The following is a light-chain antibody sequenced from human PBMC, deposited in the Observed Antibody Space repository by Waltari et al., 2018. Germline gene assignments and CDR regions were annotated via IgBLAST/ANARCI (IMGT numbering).Light chain of an antibody. J-gene: IGLJ3*02. V-gene: IGLV2-14*01. CDR3: SSYTSSNTWV. Sequence: QSALTQPASVSGSPGQSITTSCTGTSSDVGGYNYVSWYQQHPGKAPKLMIYDVSERPSGVSNHFSGSKSGNTASLTISGLQAEDEADYYCSSYTSSNTWVFGGGTKLTVL. CDR1: SSDVGGYNY. CDR2: DVS.